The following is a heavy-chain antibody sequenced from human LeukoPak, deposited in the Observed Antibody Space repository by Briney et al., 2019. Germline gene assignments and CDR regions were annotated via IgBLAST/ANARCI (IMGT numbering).Heavy chain of an antibody. CDR3: AKAMAGGYNYGPFDN. CDR1: GFTFSSYG. V-gene: IGHV3-30*18. J-gene: IGHJ4*02. Sequence: PGGSLRLSCAASGFTFSSYGMHWVRQAPGKGLEWVAVISYDGSNKYYADSVKGRFTISRDNSKNTLYLQMNSLRAEDTAVYYCAKAMAGGYNYGPFDNWGLGALVTVSS. D-gene: IGHD5-18*01. CDR2: ISYDGSNK.